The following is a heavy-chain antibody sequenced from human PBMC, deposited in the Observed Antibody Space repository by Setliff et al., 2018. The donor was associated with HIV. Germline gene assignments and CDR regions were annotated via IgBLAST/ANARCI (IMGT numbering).Heavy chain of an antibody. D-gene: IGHD6-6*01. CDR1: GGTFSNYA. Sequence: SVKVSCKASGGTFSNYAISWVRQAPGQGLEWMGGIIPIFGTAHYAQRFQGRVTITADESTNTAYMELSSLISEDTAVYYCARGERRIAAPIDYWGQGTLVTVS. CDR2: IIPIFGTA. CDR3: ARGERRIAAPIDY. J-gene: IGHJ4*02. V-gene: IGHV1-69*13.